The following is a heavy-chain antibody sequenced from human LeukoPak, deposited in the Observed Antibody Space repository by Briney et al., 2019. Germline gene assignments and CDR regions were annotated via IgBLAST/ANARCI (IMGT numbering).Heavy chain of an antibody. CDR3: ARNDGVTTDYGMDF. V-gene: IGHV3-21*01. D-gene: IGHD4-17*01. Sequence: RRSLRLSCAASGFTFISYSMNWVRQAPGKGLEWVSSINSSISYIYNEDSEKGRCTISRDNATNSLYLQMNSLRAEDTAVDYCARNDGVTTDYGMDFWGQGTTVTVSS. CDR1: GFTFISYS. CDR2: INSSISYI. J-gene: IGHJ6*02.